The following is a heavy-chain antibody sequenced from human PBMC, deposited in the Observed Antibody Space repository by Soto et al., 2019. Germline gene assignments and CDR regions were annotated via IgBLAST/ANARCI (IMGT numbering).Heavy chain of an antibody. V-gene: IGHV1-8*01. D-gene: IGHD5-12*01. J-gene: IGHJ5*02. Sequence: ASVKVSCKASGYTFTSYDINWVRQATGQGLEWMGWMNPNSGNTGYAQKFQGRVTMTRNTSISTAYMELRSLRSDDTAVYYCARHHGPTTSENWFDPWGQGTLVTVSS. CDR3: ARHHGPTTSENWFDP. CDR2: MNPNSGNT. CDR1: GYTFTSYD.